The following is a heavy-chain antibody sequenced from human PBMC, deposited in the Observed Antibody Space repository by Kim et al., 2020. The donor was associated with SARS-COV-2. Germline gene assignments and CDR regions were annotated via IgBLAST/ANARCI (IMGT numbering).Heavy chain of an antibody. J-gene: IGHJ5*02. CDR3: AKAAVGAAAEGWFDP. Sequence: GGSLRLSCAASGFTFGDYAMHWVRQAPGKGLEWVSGISWNSGSIGYADSVKGRFTISRDNAKNSLYLQMNSLRAEDTALYYCAKAAVGAAAEGWFDPWGQGTLVTVSS. CDR1: GFTFGDYA. V-gene: IGHV3-9*01. D-gene: IGHD6-13*01. CDR2: ISWNSGSI.